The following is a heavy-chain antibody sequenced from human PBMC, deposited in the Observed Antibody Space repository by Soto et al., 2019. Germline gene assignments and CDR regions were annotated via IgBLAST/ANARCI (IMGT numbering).Heavy chain of an antibody. V-gene: IGHV4-39*01. Sequence: DTLSLTCIVSGGSVYSNGHYWGWIRQPPGKGLEWIGSIDNNGVTNYNSSLKSRVTISRDTSKNQFSLRLTSVTAADPAVYYCGKILVGATGHTDADSWGPGTLVTVSS. CDR1: GGSVYSNGHY. D-gene: IGHD2-15*01. CDR3: GKILVGATGHTDADS. J-gene: IGHJ4*02. CDR2: IDNNGVT.